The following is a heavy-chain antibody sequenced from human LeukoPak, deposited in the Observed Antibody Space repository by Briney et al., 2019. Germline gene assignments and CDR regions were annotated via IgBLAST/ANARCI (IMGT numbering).Heavy chain of an antibody. J-gene: IGHJ4*02. CDR2: ITTYNGNT. V-gene: IGHV1-18*01. Sequence: ASVKVSCKTSGYTFTSYSISWVRHAPGQGLEWMGWITTYNGNTNYAQRFQGRVTMTTDTSTSTAYMELRSLRSDDTAVYYWARGGDKFDYWGQGTLVTVSS. D-gene: IGHD3-16*01. CDR1: GYTFTSYS. CDR3: ARGGDKFDY.